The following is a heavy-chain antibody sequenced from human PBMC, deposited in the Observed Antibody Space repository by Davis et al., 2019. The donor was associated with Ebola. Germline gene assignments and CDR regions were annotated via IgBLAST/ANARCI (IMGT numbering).Heavy chain of an antibody. CDR1: GYTFTSYG. CDR3: ARFPHRGSYYDWFDP. J-gene: IGHJ5*02. Sequence: ASVKVSCKASGYTFTSYGITWVRQAPGQGLEWMGRINPNSGGTNYAQKFQGRVTMTRDTSISTAYMELSRLRSDDTAVYYCARFPHRGSYYDWFDPWGQGTLVTVSS. D-gene: IGHD1-26*01. V-gene: IGHV1-2*06. CDR2: INPNSGGT.